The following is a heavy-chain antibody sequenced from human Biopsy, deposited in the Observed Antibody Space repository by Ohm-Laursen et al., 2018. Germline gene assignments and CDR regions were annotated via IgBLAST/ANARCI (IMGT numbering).Heavy chain of an antibody. D-gene: IGHD2-21*01. J-gene: IGHJ4*02. Sequence: SLRLSCAASGFTFQDHAMHWVWQAPGKGLEWVSGISWNSGSINYAVSVQGRFTISRDNAKNSLYLQMNSLRVEDTALYFCARLGELHGLWYFDFWGQGAPVTVSS. CDR2: ISWNSGSI. CDR3: ARLGELHGLWYFDF. CDR1: GFTFQDHA. V-gene: IGHV3-9*01.